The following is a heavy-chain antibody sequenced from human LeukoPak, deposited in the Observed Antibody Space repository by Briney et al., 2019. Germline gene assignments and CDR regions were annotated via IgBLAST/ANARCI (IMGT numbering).Heavy chain of an antibody. CDR1: GYTFTSYG. CDR2: ISAYNGNT. CDR3: AREAGPYDFWSGPKYFQH. Sequence: GASVKVSCKASGYTFTSYGISWVRQAPGQGLEWMGWISAYNGNTNYAQKLQGRVTMTTDTSTSTAYMELRSLRSDDTAVYYCAREAGPYDFWSGPKYFQHWGQGTLVTVSS. J-gene: IGHJ1*01. V-gene: IGHV1-18*01. D-gene: IGHD3-3*01.